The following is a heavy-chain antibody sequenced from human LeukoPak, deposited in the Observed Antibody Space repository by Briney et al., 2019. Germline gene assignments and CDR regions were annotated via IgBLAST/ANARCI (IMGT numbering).Heavy chain of an antibody. D-gene: IGHD3-22*01. V-gene: IGHV3-23*01. Sequence: PGGSLRLSCAASGFTFSSYAMSWVRQAPGKGLEWVSSISGSGGSTYYADSVKGRFTVSRDNNKDSLFLQMNSLRSEDTGLYYCAKDIDPYYGDSSGPAFDLWGQGTMVTVSS. CDR2: ISGSGGST. J-gene: IGHJ3*01. CDR3: AKDIDPYYGDSSGPAFDL. CDR1: GFTFSSYA.